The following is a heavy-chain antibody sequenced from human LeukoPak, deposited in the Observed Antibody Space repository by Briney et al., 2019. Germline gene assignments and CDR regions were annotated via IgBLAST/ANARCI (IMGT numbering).Heavy chain of an antibody. CDR3: ARAGRVKVLWFGELLSGDDIDNWFDP. CDR2: ISAYNGNT. V-gene: IGHV1-18*01. Sequence: VASVKVSCKASGYTLTSYGTSWVRQAPGQGLEWMGWISAYNGNTNYAQKLQGRGTMTTDTSTSTAYMELRSLRSDDTAVYYCARAGRVKVLWFGELLSGDDIDNWFDPWGQGTLVTVSS. CDR1: GYTLTSYG. D-gene: IGHD3-10*01. J-gene: IGHJ5*02.